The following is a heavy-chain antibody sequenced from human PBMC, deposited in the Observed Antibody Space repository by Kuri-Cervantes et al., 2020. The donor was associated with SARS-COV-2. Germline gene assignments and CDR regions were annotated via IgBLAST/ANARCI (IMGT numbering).Heavy chain of an antibody. CDR3: ARASTYCSSTSCYDYYYMDV. CDR1: GYTFTAYY. D-gene: IGHD2-2*01. V-gene: IGHV1-69*13. J-gene: IGHJ6*03. CDR2: IIPIFGTA. Sequence: SVKVSCKASGYTFTAYYIHWVRQAPGQGLEWMGRIIPIFGTANYAQKFQGRVTIAADESTSTAYMELSSLRSEDTAVYYCARASTYCSSTSCYDYYYMDVWGKGTTVTVSS.